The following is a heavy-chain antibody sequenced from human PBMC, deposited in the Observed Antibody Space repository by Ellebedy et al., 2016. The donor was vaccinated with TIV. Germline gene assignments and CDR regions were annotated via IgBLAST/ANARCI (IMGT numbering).Heavy chain of an antibody. V-gene: IGHV4-59*08. D-gene: IGHD6-19*01. CDR3: ARGDDSSGWYGGDY. Sequence: MPSETLSLTCTVSGGSISSYYWSWIRQPPGKGLEWIGYIYYSGSTNYNPSLKSRVTISVDTSKNQFSLKLSSVTAADTAVYYCARGDDSSGWYGGDYWGQGTLVTVSS. J-gene: IGHJ4*02. CDR2: IYYSGST. CDR1: GGSISSYY.